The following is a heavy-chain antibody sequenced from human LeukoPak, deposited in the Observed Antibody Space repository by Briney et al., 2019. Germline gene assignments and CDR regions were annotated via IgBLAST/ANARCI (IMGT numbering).Heavy chain of an antibody. CDR3: ARGITMVRGALTSNWFDPSNWFDP. V-gene: IGHV1-46*03. D-gene: IGHD3-10*01. J-gene: IGHJ5*02. CDR1: GYSFTNYY. Sequence: ASVKVSCKASGYSFTNYYMHWVRQAPGQGLEWMGIINPSGGSTSYAQNFQGRVTMTRDTSTSTLYMELSSLRSEDTAVYYCARGITMVRGALTSNWFDPSNWFDPWGQGTLVTVSS. CDR2: INPSGGST.